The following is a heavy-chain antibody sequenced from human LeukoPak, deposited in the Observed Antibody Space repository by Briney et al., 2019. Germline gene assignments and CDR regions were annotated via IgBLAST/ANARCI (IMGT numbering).Heavy chain of an antibody. J-gene: IGHJ4*02. V-gene: IGHV1-8*03. CDR2: MNLKSGYI. CDR3: ARVAGSIDY. CDR1: GYSFTTYD. D-gene: IGHD1-26*01. Sequence: ASVKVSCKASGYSFTTYDINWVRQATGQGLEWMGWMNLKSGYIGYAQKFQGRVTITRDTSTSTVYMELSSLRSEDTAVYYCARVAGSIDYWGQGTLVTVSS.